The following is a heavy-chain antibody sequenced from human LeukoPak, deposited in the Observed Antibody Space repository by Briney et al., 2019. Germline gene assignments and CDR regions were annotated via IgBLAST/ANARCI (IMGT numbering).Heavy chain of an antibody. CDR3: ARSSTVNWFDP. CDR1: GFTFSSYS. Sequence: GGSLRLSCAASGFTFSSYSMNWVRQAPGKGLEWVSSISSSSYIYYADSVKGRFTISRDNAKNSLYLQMNSLRAEDTAVYYCARSSTVNWFDPWGQGTLVTVSS. D-gene: IGHD4-17*01. V-gene: IGHV3-21*01. J-gene: IGHJ5*02. CDR2: ISSSSYI.